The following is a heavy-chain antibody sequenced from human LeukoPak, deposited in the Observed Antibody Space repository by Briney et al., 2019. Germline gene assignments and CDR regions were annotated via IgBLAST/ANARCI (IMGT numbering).Heavy chain of an antibody. CDR1: GFTFSSYA. Sequence: GGYLRLSCAASGFTFSSYAMHWVRQAPGKGLEWVAVISYDGSNKYYADSVKGRFTISRDNSKNTLYLQMNSLRAEDTAVYYCARDPTYYDFWSGYYFDYWGQGTLVTVSS. CDR2: ISYDGSNK. V-gene: IGHV3-30*04. J-gene: IGHJ4*02. D-gene: IGHD3-3*01. CDR3: ARDPTYYDFWSGYYFDY.